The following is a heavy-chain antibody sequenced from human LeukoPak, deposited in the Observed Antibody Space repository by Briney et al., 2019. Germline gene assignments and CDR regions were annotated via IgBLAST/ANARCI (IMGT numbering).Heavy chain of an antibody. CDR3: ARVAEMATIHFLTLRHYNWFDP. D-gene: IGHD5-24*01. Sequence: GGSLRLSCAASGFTFSDYYMSWIRQAPGKGLEWVSYISSSSSYTNYADSVKGRFTIPRDNAKNSLYLQMNSLRAEDTAVYYCARVAEMATIHFLTLRHYNWFDPWGQGTMVTVSS. CDR1: GFTFSDYY. V-gene: IGHV3-11*05. J-gene: IGHJ5*02. CDR2: ISSSSSYT.